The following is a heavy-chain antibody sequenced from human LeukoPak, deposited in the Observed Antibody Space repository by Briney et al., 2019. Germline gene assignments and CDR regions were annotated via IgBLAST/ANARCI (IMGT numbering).Heavy chain of an antibody. D-gene: IGHD2-2*01. CDR1: GFTFSSYA. Sequence: GGSLRLSCAASGFTFSSYAMSGVRQAPGRGLEWGSAISGSGGSTYYADSVKGRFTISRDNSKNTLYLQMNSLRAEDTAVYYCAKYIYQLLWDHFDYWGQGTLVTVSS. CDR2: ISGSGGST. CDR3: AKYIYQLLWDHFDY. J-gene: IGHJ4*02. V-gene: IGHV3-23*01.